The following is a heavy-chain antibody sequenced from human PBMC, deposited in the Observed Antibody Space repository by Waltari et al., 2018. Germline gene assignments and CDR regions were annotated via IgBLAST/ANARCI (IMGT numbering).Heavy chain of an antibody. CDR1: SCTFTTYW. V-gene: IGHV3-7*01. D-gene: IGHD3-10*01. CDR3: TTLARGESGDY. Sequence: EVQLVESGGGWVQRGWSRRSHCAGSSCTFTTYWMKWISQAPGKGLEWVANITPDGRQKFYVDSVKGRFTVSRDNAQNSLYLQMNNLRAEDTAVYYCTTLARGESGDYWGQGTLVTVSS. CDR2: ITPDGRQK. J-gene: IGHJ4*02.